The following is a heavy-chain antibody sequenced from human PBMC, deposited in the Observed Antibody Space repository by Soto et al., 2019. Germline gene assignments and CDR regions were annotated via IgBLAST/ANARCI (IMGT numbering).Heavy chain of an antibody. D-gene: IGHD3-16*02. V-gene: IGHV1-18*01. CDR1: GYTFTSYG. J-gene: IGHJ5*02. CDR3: ARGITFGGVIVTRSWFDP. CDR2: ISAYNGNT. Sequence: VKVSCKASGYTFTSYGVSWVRQAPGQGLEWMGWISAYNGNTNYAQKLQGRVTMTTDTSTSTAYMELRSLRSDDTAVYYCARGITFGGVIVTRSWFDPWGQGTLVTVSS.